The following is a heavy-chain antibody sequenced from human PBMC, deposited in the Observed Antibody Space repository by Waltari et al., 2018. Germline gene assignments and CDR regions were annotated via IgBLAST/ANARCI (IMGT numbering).Heavy chain of an antibody. D-gene: IGHD4-17*01. J-gene: IGHJ5*02. Sequence: QVQLQQWGAGLLKPSETLSLTCAVYGGSFSGYYWSWLRQPPGKGLEWIGEINHSGSTNYNPSLKSRVTISVDTSKNQFSLKLSSVTAADTAVYYCARATHDYGDYGGNWFDPWGQGTLVTVSS. V-gene: IGHV4-34*01. CDR3: ARATHDYGDYGGNWFDP. CDR2: INHSGST. CDR1: GGSFSGYY.